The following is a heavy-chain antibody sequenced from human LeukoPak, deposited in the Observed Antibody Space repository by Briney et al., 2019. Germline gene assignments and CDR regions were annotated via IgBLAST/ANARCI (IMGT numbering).Heavy chain of an antibody. CDR2: ISSSGSTI. CDR3: ARAVAVAGTGAFDI. Sequence: PGGSLRLSCAASGFTFSDYYMSWIRQAPGKGLEWVSYISSSGSTIYYADSVKGRFTISGDNAKNSLYLQMNSLRAEDTAVYYCARAVAVAGTGAFDIWGQGTMVTVSS. J-gene: IGHJ3*02. D-gene: IGHD6-19*01. CDR1: GFTFSDYY. V-gene: IGHV3-11*01.